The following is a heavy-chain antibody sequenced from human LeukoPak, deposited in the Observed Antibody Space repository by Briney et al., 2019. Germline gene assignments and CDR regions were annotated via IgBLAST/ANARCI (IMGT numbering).Heavy chain of an antibody. Sequence: GGSLRLSCAASGFTFSSYGMHWVRQAPGKGLEWVTFIRYDGSNKYYADSVKGRFTISRDNSKNTLYLQMNSLRAEDTAVYYCAKFVLRWCPMDYWGQGTLVTVSS. CDR2: IRYDGSNK. D-gene: IGHD4-23*01. CDR3: AKFVLRWCPMDY. CDR1: GFTFSSYG. J-gene: IGHJ4*02. V-gene: IGHV3-30*02.